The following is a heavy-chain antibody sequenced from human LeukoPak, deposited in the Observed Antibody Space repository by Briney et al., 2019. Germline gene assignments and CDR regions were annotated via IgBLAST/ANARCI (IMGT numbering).Heavy chain of an antibody. V-gene: IGHV1-46*01. D-gene: IGHD4-17*01. CDR1: GYTFTSYY. Sequence: ASVKVSCKASGYTFTSYYMHWVRQAPGQGLEWMGIINPSGGSTSYAQRFQGRVTMTSDTSTSTVYLELSSLRSEDTAVYYCTREAGYGDLDYWGQGTLVTVSS. CDR2: INPSGGST. CDR3: TREAGYGDLDY. J-gene: IGHJ4*02.